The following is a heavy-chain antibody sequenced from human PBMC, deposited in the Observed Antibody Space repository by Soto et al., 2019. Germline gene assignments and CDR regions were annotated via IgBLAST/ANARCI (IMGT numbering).Heavy chain of an antibody. CDR3: ARDGGDCGYRLTYYYYIGMDV. CDR2: ISAYNGNT. CDR1: GYTFTSYA. V-gene: IGHV1-18*01. Sequence: GASVKVSCKASGYTFTSYAISWVRQAPGQGLEWMGWISAYNGNTNYAQKPQGRVTMTTDTSASTVYMELSSLRSEDTAVYYCARDGGDCGYRLTYYYYIGMDVWGQGTTVTVSS. D-gene: IGHD2-21*02. J-gene: IGHJ6*02.